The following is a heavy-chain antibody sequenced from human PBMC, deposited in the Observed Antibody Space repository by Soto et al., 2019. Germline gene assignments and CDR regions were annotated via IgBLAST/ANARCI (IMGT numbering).Heavy chain of an antibody. J-gene: IGHJ4*02. D-gene: IGHD6-13*01. CDR1: GDTLTSYG. CDR2: VIPYYGTT. V-gene: IGHV1-69*12. Sequence: QVQLVQSGAEVKEPGSSVKVSCKASGDTLTSYGISWVRQAPGQGLEWVGAVIPYYGTTNYAQKFQGRVTITADESSNTAYMELNSLRFEDTAVYFCARDRGTRYGSSFFDFWGQGTLVSDSS. CDR3: ARDRGTRYGSSFFDF.